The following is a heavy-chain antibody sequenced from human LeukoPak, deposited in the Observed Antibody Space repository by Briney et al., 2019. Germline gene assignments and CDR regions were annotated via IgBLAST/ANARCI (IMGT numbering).Heavy chain of an antibody. D-gene: IGHD2-2*01. J-gene: IGHJ4*02. CDR1: GFTFSTFG. Sequence: PGGSLRLSCAASGFTFSTFGMHWVRQAPGKGLEWVAAISLRGGSKYYADSVKGRFTISRDNSKNTLYLQMNSLRAEDTAVYYCAKIQSPIVVVPAALEDWGQGTLVTVSS. V-gene: IGHV3-30*18. CDR3: AKIQSPIVVVPAALED. CDR2: ISLRGGSK.